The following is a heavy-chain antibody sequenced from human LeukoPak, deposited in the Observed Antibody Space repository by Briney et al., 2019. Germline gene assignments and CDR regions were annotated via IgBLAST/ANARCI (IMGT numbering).Heavy chain of an antibody. CDR1: GFTVSSKY. CDR2: VRKAGTT. CDR3: AREGEKGDGYNHGFDY. J-gene: IGHJ4*02. Sequence: GGSLRLSCATSGFTVSSKYMSWIRQAPGKGLQWVAVVRKAGTTVYIDSVKGRFTISRDTSRNTLSLQMNSLRAEDTAVYYCAREGEKGDGYNHGFDYWGQGTLVIVSS. V-gene: IGHV3-53*01. D-gene: IGHD5-24*01.